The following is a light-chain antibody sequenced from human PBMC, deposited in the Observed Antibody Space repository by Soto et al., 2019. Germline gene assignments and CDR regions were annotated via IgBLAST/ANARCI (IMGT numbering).Light chain of an antibody. CDR1: SSYVGGYNY. CDR2: DVS. CDR3: CSYAGSYTHYV. J-gene: IGLJ1*01. V-gene: IGLV2-11*01. Sequence: QSALTQPRSVSGSPGQSITISCTGTSSYVGGYNYVSWYRQHPGKAPKLMIYDVSKRPSGVPDRFSGSKSGNTASLTISGLQAEDEADYYCCSYAGSYTHYVFGTGTKVTVL.